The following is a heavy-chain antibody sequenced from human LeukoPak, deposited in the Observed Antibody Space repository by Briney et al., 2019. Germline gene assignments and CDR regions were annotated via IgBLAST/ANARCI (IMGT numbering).Heavy chain of an antibody. CDR3: ARDGPTTGGSFDY. CDR2: INPNSGGT. D-gene: IGHD1-1*01. V-gene: IGHV1-2*04. CDR1: GYTFTGYY. Sequence: ASVKVSCKASGYTFTGYYMHWVRQAPGQGLEWMGWINPNSGGTNYAQKFQGWVTMTRDTSISTAYMELSRLRSDDTAVYYCARDGPTTGGSFDYWGQGTLVTVSS. J-gene: IGHJ4*02.